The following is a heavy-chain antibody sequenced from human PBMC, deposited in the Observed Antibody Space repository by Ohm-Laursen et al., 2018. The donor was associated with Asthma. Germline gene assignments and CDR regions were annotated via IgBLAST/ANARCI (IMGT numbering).Heavy chain of an antibody. Sequence: SVKVSCKASGGTFSSYAISWVRQAPGQGLEWMGGIIPIFGTANYAQKFQGRVTITADESTSTAYMELSSLRSEDTAVYYCARTTVTTYAFDIWGQGTMVTVSS. V-gene: IGHV1-69*13. CDR1: GGTFSSYA. D-gene: IGHD4-17*01. J-gene: IGHJ3*02. CDR2: IIPIFGTA. CDR3: ARTTVTTYAFDI.